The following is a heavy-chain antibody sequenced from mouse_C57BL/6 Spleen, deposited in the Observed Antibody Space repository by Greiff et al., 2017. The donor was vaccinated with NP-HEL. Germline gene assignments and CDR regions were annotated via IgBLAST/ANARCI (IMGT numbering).Heavy chain of an antibody. CDR3: AGIGNGYPHYFDY. J-gene: IGHJ2*01. D-gene: IGHD2-2*01. CDR2: IYPGDGDT. Sequence: VQLQESGPELVKPGASVKISCKASGYAFSSSWMNWVKQRPGKGLEWIGRIYPGDGDTNYNGKFKGKATLTADKSSSTAYMQLSSLTSEDSAVYFCAGIGNGYPHYFDYWGQGTTLTVSS. CDR1: GYAFSSSW. V-gene: IGHV1-82*01.